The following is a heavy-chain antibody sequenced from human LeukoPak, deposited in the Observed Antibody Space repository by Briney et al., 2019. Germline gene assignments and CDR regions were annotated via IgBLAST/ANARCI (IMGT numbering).Heavy chain of an antibody. CDR1: GFTFSYYG. D-gene: IGHD2-21*01. CDR2: IWSDGSNK. CDR3: ARARSSTFSYSDY. J-gene: IGHJ4*02. Sequence: PGGSLRLSCAATGFTFSYYGMHWVRQAPGKGLEWLAVIWSDGSNKYYADSAKGRFTISRDNSKNTLYLEMNSLRAEDTAVYFCARARSSTFSYSDYWGQGTLVTVSS. V-gene: IGHV3-33*01.